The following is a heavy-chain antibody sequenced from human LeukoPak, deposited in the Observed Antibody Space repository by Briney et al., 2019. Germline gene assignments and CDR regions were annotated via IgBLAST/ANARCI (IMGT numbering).Heavy chain of an antibody. CDR3: ARATISIAARSNWFDP. CDR1: GGSISSHY. CDR2: IYYSGST. V-gene: IGHV4-59*11. Sequence: SETLSLTCTVSGGSISSHYWSWIRQPPGKGLEWIGYIYYSGSTNYNPSLKSRVTISVDTSKNQFSLKLSSVTAADTAVYYCARATISIAARSNWFDPWGQGTLVTVSS. J-gene: IGHJ5*02. D-gene: IGHD6-6*01.